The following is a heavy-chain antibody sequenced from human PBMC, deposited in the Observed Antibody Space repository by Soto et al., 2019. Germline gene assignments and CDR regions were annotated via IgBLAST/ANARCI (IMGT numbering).Heavy chain of an antibody. V-gene: IGHV1-18*01. D-gene: IGHD3-10*01. CDR1: GYTFTSYC. J-gene: IGHJ6*02. CDR3: ARAHLVTIPYYGMDV. Sequence: ASVKVSFKASGYTFTSYCISWVRQAPGQGLEWMGWISAYNGNTNYAQKLQGRVTMTTDTSTSTAYMELRSLRSDDTAVYYCARAHLVTIPYYGMDVWGQGTTVTVS. CDR2: ISAYNGNT.